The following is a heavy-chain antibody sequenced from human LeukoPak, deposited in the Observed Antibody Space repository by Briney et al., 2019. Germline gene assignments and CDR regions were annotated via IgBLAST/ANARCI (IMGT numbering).Heavy chain of an antibody. CDR2: ISAYNGNT. J-gene: IGHJ4*02. D-gene: IGHD2-2*03. Sequence: ASVKVSCKASGGTFSSYAISWVRQAPGQGLEWMGWISAYNGNTNYAQKLQGRVTMTTDTSTSTAYMELRSLRSDDTAVYYCARDGMDIVVVPAAPTSYFDYWGQGTLVTVSS. V-gene: IGHV1-18*01. CDR3: ARDGMDIVVVPAAPTSYFDY. CDR1: GGTFSSYA.